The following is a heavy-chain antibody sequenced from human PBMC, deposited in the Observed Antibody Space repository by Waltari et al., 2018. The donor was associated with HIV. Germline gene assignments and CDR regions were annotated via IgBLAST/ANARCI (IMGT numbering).Heavy chain of an antibody. J-gene: IGHJ4*02. CDR2: IYYSGTA. CDR3: ARLRFHSLYYFDS. CDR1: GASISSRSYY. Sequence: QLHLQESGPGLVKPSETLSLTCSVSGASISSRSYYWAWIRQPPGKGLEWIGAIYYSGTAYYNPSVKSRVSASLVASKNELSLKLTSVTATDTALYYCARLRFHSLYYFDSWGPGILVTVSS. V-gene: IGHV4-39*01. D-gene: IGHD3-16*01.